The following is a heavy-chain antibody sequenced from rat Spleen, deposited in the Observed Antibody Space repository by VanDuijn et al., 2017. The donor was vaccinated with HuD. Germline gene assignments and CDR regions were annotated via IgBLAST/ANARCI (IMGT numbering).Heavy chain of an antibody. Sequence: EVQLVESGGGLVQPGRSLKLSCAASGFTYSDYVMAWVRQAPTKGLEWVASISTGGGNTYYRDSVKGRFTFSRDNAKSTLYLQMDSLRSEDTAIYYCARHPTYYGFDEDWFACWGQGTLVTVSS. J-gene: IGHJ3*01. CDR1: GFTYSDYV. D-gene: IGHD1-9*01. V-gene: IGHV5S23*01. CDR2: ISTGGGNT. CDR3: ARHPTYYGFDEDWFAC.